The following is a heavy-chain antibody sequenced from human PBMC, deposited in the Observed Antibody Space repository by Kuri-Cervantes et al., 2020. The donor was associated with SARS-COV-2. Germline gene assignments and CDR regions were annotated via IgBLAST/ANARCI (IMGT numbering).Heavy chain of an antibody. V-gene: IGHV4-34*01. Sequence: GSLRLSCAVYGGSFSGYYWSWIRQPPGKGLEWIGEINHSGSTNYNPSLKSRVTISVDTSKNQFSLKPSSVTAADTAVYYCARPADYGDYVRVVYMDVWGKGTTVTVSS. CDR1: GGSFSGYY. J-gene: IGHJ6*03. CDR2: INHSGST. D-gene: IGHD4-17*01. CDR3: ARPADYGDYVRVVYMDV.